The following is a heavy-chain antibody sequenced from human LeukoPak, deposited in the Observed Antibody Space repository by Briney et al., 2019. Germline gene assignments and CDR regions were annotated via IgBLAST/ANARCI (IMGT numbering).Heavy chain of an antibody. J-gene: IGHJ4*02. CDR1: EFIVSSNY. CDR3: ASSGNYYPYLLDY. Sequence: GGSLILSCAASEFIVSSNYMSWVRQAPGKGLEWVSVLYSGGSTYYADSVKGRFTISRDNSKNTLYLQMNSLRAEDTAVYYCASSGNYYPYLLDYWGQGTLVTVSS. CDR2: LYSGGST. D-gene: IGHD1-26*01. V-gene: IGHV3-53*01.